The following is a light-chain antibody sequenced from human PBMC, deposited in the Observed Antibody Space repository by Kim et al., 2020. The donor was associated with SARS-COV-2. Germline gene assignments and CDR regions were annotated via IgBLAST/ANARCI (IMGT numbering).Light chain of an antibody. Sequence: ASGQTVRITCQGVSLRSYYASWYQQKPGQAPVLVIYGKNNRPSGIPDRFSGSSSGNTASLTITGAQAEDEADYYCNSRDSSGPVVFGGGTQLTVL. CDR3: NSRDSSGPVV. V-gene: IGLV3-19*01. J-gene: IGLJ2*01. CDR1: SLRSYY. CDR2: GKN.